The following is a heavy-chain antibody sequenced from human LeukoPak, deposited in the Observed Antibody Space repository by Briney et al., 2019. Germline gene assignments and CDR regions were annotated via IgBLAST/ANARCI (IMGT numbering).Heavy chain of an antibody. CDR2: IGLHGYPL. CDR1: GFTFNIYY. D-gene: IGHD3-22*01. CDR3: ARKDFSSGSFTY. Sequence: GGSLRLSCAVSGFTFNIYYMSWIRQAPRKGLEWISYIGLHGYPLDYADSVKGRFTISRDNAENSLYLDMSSLTAEDTAVYYCARKDFSSGSFTYWGQGTLVTVSS. V-gene: IGHV3-11*04. J-gene: IGHJ4*02.